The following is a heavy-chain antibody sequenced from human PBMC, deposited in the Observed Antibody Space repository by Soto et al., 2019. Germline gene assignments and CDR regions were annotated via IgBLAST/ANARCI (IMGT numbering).Heavy chain of an antibody. D-gene: IGHD6-19*01. CDR3: VKDLAEVAAHYYDY. CDR2: ISYGGSNK. V-gene: IGHV3-30*18. CDR1: GFTFSSYG. J-gene: IGHJ4*02. Sequence: QVQLVESGGGVVQPGRSLRLSCAASGFTFSSYGMHWVRQAPGKGLEWVAVISYGGSNKYYADSVKGRFTISRDNSKNPLYLQMNSLSAEDTAVYYGVKDLAEVAAHYYDYWGQGTLVTVCS.